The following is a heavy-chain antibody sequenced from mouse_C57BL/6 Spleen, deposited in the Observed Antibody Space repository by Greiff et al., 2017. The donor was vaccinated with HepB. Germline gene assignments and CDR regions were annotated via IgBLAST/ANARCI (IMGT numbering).Heavy chain of an antibody. V-gene: IGHV5-17*01. Sequence: EVKVVESGGGLVKPGGSLKLSCAASGFTFSDYGMHWVRQAPEKGLEWVAYISSGSSTIYYADTVKGRFTISRDNAKNTLFLQMTSLRSEDTAMYYCARSDYYGSSYVSYWYFDVWGTGTTVTVSS. D-gene: IGHD1-1*01. J-gene: IGHJ1*03. CDR3: ARSDYYGSSYVSYWYFDV. CDR2: ISSGSSTI. CDR1: GFTFSDYG.